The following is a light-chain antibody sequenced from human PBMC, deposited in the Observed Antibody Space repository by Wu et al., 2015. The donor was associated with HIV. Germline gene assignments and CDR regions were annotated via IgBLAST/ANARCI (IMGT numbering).Light chain of an antibody. V-gene: IGKV3-15*01. Sequence: EIVMTQSPATLSVSPGERATLSCRASQSVSSNLAWYQQKPGQAPRLLIYGASTRATGIPARFSGSGSGTEFTLTISSMQSEDFAVYYCHQYNDWPPGFTFGPGTKCISN. CDR1: QSVSSN. CDR3: HQYNDWPPGFT. J-gene: IGKJ3*01. CDR2: GAS.